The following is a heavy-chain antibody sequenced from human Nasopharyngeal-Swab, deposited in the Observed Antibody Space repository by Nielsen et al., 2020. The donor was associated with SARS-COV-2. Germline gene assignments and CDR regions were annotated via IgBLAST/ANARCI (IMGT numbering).Heavy chain of an antibody. D-gene: IGHD6-19*01. V-gene: IGHV3-23*01. Sequence: GGSLRLSCAASALTFSTSAMSWVRQAPGKGLEWVSLIGGSGTITYYVDSVKGRFTISRDNSKNMVYLQMNNLRAEDTAIYYCSGAGGTSGWYEYWGRGTLVTVSP. J-gene: IGHJ4*02. CDR3: SGAGGTSGWYEY. CDR1: ALTFSTSA. CDR2: IGGSGTIT.